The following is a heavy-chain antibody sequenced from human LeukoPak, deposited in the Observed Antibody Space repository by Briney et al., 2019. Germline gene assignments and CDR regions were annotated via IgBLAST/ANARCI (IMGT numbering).Heavy chain of an antibody. J-gene: IGHJ4*02. Sequence: PSETLSLTCTVSGGSISSGGYYWSWIRQHPEKGLEWIGYIYYSGSTYYNPSLKSRVTISVDTSKNQFSLKLSSVTAADTAVYYCARAEGYCSSTSCYTSHFDYWGQGTLVTVSS. CDR3: ARAEGYCSSTSCYTSHFDY. V-gene: IGHV4-31*03. D-gene: IGHD2-2*02. CDR1: GGSISSGGYY. CDR2: IYYSGST.